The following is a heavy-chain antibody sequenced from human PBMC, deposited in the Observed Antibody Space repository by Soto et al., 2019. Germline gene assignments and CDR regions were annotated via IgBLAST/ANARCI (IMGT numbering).Heavy chain of an antibody. CDR1: GGTFSSYT. CDR3: ASQYCSGGSCTGLDY. J-gene: IGHJ4*02. Sequence: QVQLVQSGAEVKKPGSSVKVSCKASGGTFSSYTISWVRQAPGQGLAWMGRIIPFLGIANYAQKFQGRVTITADKSTSTGYMELSSLRSEDTAVYYCASQYCSGGSCTGLDYWGQGTLVTVSS. D-gene: IGHD2-15*01. V-gene: IGHV1-69*02. CDR2: IIPFLGIA.